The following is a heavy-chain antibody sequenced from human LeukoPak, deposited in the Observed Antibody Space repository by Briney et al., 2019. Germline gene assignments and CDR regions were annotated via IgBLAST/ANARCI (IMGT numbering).Heavy chain of an antibody. CDR2: IYTSGST. CDR3: ARERSGEGALDI. D-gene: IGHD3-10*01. CDR1: GGSISSGSYY. V-gene: IGHV4-61*02. J-gene: IGHJ3*02. Sequence: SQTLSLTCTVSGGSISSGSYYWSWIRQPAGKGLEWIGRIYTSGSTNYNPPLRSRVTIAVDTSNNQVSLMLSSVTAADTAVYYCARERSGEGALDIWGQGTMVTVSS.